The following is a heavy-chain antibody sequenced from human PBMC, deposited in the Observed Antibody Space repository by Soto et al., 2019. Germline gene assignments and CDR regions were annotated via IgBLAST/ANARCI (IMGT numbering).Heavy chain of an antibody. Sequence: GGSLRLSCAASGFTSSIYGMSWVRQVPGKGLEWVSTISDSGDSAYYADSVKGRFTISRDNSQNTLYLQMNSLRAEDTAVYYCARPYGGKIGDAPDLWGQGTMVTVSS. J-gene: IGHJ3*01. CDR2: ISDSGDSA. D-gene: IGHD2-15*01. V-gene: IGHV3-23*01. CDR1: GFTSSIYG. CDR3: ARPYGGKIGDAPDL.